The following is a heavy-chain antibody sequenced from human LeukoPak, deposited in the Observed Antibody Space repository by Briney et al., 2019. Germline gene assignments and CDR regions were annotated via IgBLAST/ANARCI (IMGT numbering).Heavy chain of an antibody. CDR1: GGSISSYY. CDR3: ARASQPYYFDY. J-gene: IGHJ4*02. V-gene: IGHV4-59*01. CDR2: IYYSGST. D-gene: IGHD1-14*01. Sequence: SETLSLTCTVSGGSISSYYWSWIRQPPGKGLEWIGYIYYSGSTNYNPSLKSRVTISVDTSKNQFSLKLSSVTAANTVVYYCARASQPYYFDYWGQGTLVTVSS.